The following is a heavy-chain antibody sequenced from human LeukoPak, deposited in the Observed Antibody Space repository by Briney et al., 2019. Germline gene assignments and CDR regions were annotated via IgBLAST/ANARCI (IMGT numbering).Heavy chain of an antibody. J-gene: IGHJ4*02. CDR2: TYYRSKWYN. Sequence: SQTLSLTCAVSGDSVSSNSAAWNCIRQSPSRGLEWLGRTYYRSKWYNDYAVSVKSRITINPDTSKNQFSLQLNSVTPEDTAVYYCARDLSPPGQPFDYWGQGTLVTVSS. CDR3: ARDLSPPGQPFDY. D-gene: IGHD1-14*01. CDR1: GDSVSSNSAA. V-gene: IGHV6-1*01.